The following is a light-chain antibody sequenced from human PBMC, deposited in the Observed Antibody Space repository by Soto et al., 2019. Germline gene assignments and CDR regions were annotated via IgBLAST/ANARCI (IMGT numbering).Light chain of an antibody. CDR2: DVS. J-gene: IGLJ2*01. CDR3: CSYAGSATLV. Sequence: QSALTQPRSVSGSPGQSVTISCNGTSSDVGGYNYVSWYQQHPGKAPKLMIYDVSKRPSGVPDRFSGSKSGNTASLTISGLQAEDEADYYCCSYAGSATLVFGGGTKLTVL. V-gene: IGLV2-11*01. CDR1: SSDVGGYNY.